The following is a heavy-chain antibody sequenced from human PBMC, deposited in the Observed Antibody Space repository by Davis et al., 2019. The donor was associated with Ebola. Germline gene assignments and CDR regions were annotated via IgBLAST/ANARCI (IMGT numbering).Heavy chain of an antibody. V-gene: IGHV3-21*01. Sequence: GGSLRLSCAASGFTFSTFAMHWVRQAPGKGLGWVAGITGNGGDIEYADSVKGRFTISRDNAKNSLYLQMNSLRAEDTAVYYCARRADYWGQGTLVTVSS. J-gene: IGHJ4*02. CDR2: ITGNGGDI. CDR3: ARRADY. CDR1: GFTFSTFA.